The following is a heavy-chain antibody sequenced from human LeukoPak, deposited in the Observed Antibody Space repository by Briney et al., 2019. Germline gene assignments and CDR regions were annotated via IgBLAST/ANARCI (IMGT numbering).Heavy chain of an antibody. Sequence: SETLSLTCAVYGGSFSGYYWSWIRQPPGKGLEWIGEINHSGSTNYNPSLKSRVTISADTSKNQFSLKLSSVTAADTAVYYCARGVATMIVVEDEAFDIWGQGTMVTVSS. D-gene: IGHD3-22*01. CDR3: ARGVATMIVVEDEAFDI. J-gene: IGHJ3*02. V-gene: IGHV4-34*01. CDR2: INHSGST. CDR1: GGSFSGYY.